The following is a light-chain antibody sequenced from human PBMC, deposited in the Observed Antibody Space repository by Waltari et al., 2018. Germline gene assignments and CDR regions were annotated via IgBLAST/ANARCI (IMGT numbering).Light chain of an antibody. Sequence: DIQMTQSPSTLSASVGDRVTITCRASQSVNSWVAWYQQKPRKAPKLLIFKASNLESGVPSRFSGSGSGTEFTLTISSLQPDDFATYHCQQYDSYWTFGQGTRLEIK. V-gene: IGKV1-5*03. J-gene: IGKJ5*01. CDR1: QSVNSW. CDR3: QQYDSYWT. CDR2: KAS.